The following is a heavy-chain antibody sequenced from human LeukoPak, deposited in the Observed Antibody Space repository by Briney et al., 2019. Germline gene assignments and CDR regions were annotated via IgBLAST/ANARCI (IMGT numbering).Heavy chain of an antibody. Sequence: GRSLRLSCAVSGFTFSNYDMHWVRHAPGKGLEWVAVIWYDGSNKYYADSVKGRFTISRDNSKNTLYLKMNTLRAEDTAVYYCARDPGGVVYFDYWGQGTLVTVSS. D-gene: IGHD2-8*01. V-gene: IGHV3-33*01. CDR1: GFTFSNYD. J-gene: IGHJ4*02. CDR3: ARDPGGVVYFDY. CDR2: IWYDGSNK.